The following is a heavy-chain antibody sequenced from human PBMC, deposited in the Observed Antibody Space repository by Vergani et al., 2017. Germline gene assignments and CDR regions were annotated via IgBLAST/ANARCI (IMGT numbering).Heavy chain of an antibody. J-gene: IGHJ6*03. Sequence: QVQLQESGPGLVKASQTLSLTCSVSGAYVGSGGYYWSWIRQHPGKGLEWIGYIYYSGSTYYNPSLKSRVTISVDTSKNQFSLKLSSVTAADTAVYYCAKGGGGYSSSLYYYYMDVWGKGTTVTVSS. CDR3: AKGGGGYSSSLYYYYMDV. CDR2: IYYSGST. V-gene: IGHV4-31*03. D-gene: IGHD6-6*01. CDR1: GAYVGSGGYY.